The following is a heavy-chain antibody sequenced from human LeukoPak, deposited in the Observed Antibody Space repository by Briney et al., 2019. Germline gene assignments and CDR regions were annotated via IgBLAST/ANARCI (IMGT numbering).Heavy chain of an antibody. Sequence: SETLSLTCAVYGGSFSGYYWSWIRQPPGKGLEWIGEINHSGSTNYNPSLKSRVTISVDTSNNQFSLKLSSVTAADTAVYYCARHRMYTEIIPAYYFDYWGQGTLVTVSS. CDR3: ARHRMYTEIIPAYYFDY. D-gene: IGHD1-14*01. V-gene: IGHV4-34*01. J-gene: IGHJ4*02. CDR1: GGSFSGYY. CDR2: INHSGST.